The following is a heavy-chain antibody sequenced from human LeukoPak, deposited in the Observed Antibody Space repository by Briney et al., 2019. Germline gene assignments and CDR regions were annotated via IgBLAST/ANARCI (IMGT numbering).Heavy chain of an antibody. CDR3: ARDGLLAATWDYYYYCGMDV. Sequence: GASVKVSCKASGSTFTSYGISWVRQAPGQGVEWMGWISASNGNTNYAQKLQGRVTMTTDTSTSTAYMELRSLRSDDTAVYYCARDGLLAATWDYYYYCGMDVWGKGTTVTVSS. CDR2: ISASNGNT. V-gene: IGHV1-18*04. D-gene: IGHD2-15*01. J-gene: IGHJ6*04. CDR1: GSTFTSYG.